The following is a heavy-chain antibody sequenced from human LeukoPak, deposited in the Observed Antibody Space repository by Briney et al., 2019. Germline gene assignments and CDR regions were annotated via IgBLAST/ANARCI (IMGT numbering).Heavy chain of an antibody. Sequence: GGSLRLSCAASGFTFSSYAMHWVRQAPGKGLEYVSAISSNGGSTYYANSVKGRFTISRDNAKNSLYLQMNSLRAEDTAVYYCARDYCSGGSCCLDYWGQGTLVTVSS. CDR2: ISSNGGST. D-gene: IGHD2-15*01. J-gene: IGHJ4*02. V-gene: IGHV3-64*01. CDR3: ARDYCSGGSCCLDY. CDR1: GFTFSSYA.